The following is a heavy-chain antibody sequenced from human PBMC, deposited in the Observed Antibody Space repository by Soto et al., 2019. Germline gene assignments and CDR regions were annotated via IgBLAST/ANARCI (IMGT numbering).Heavy chain of an antibody. CDR3: ASSRSYCDGNWDYGMDV. V-gene: IGHV4-34*01. D-gene: IGHD3-22*01. Sequence: PSETLSLTCAVYGGSFSGYYWSWIRQPPGKGLEWIGEINNSGSTIYNPSLKSRVTVSVDTSKNHFSLKLSSVTAADTAVYYCASSRSYCDGNWDYGMDVWGQGTTVTVSS. CDR1: GGSFSGYY. J-gene: IGHJ6*02. CDR2: INNSGST.